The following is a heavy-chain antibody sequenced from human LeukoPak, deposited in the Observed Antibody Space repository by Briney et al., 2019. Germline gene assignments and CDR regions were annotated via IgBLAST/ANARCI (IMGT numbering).Heavy chain of an antibody. J-gene: IGHJ4*02. CDR2: ISSSGSAI. Sequence: GGSLRLSCAGSGFTFSSYEMNWVRQAPGKGLEWVSKISSSGSAIYYADSVKGRFTISRDNAKSTLYLQMNSLRAEDTAVYYCARGGSLGYWGQGTLVTVSS. CDR1: GFTFSSYE. CDR3: ARGGSLGY. V-gene: IGHV3-48*03. D-gene: IGHD6-19*01.